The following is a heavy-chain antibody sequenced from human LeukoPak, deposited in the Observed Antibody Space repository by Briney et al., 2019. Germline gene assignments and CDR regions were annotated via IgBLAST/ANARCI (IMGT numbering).Heavy chain of an antibody. Sequence: GGSLRLSCAASGFTFSSYWMSWVRQAPRKGLEWVANIKQDGSEKYYVDSVKGRFTISRDNAKNSLYLQMNSLRAEDTAVYYCARCVKVDYDFWSGYYVSYYYYGMDVWGQGTTVTVSS. D-gene: IGHD3-3*01. CDR2: IKQDGSEK. CDR3: ARCVKVDYDFWSGYYVSYYYYGMDV. J-gene: IGHJ6*02. CDR1: GFTFSSYW. V-gene: IGHV3-7*05.